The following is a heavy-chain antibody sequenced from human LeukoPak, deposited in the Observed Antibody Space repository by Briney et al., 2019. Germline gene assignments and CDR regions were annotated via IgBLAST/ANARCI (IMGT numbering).Heavy chain of an antibody. D-gene: IGHD3-3*01. CDR1: GYTFTNYG. CDR2: ISAYNGNT. CDR3: ARAERRSYDFWGDQHYYYMDV. V-gene: IGHV1-18*01. J-gene: IGHJ6*03. Sequence: ASVKVSCKASGYTFTNYGISWVRQAPGQGLEWMGWISAYNGNTNYAQKLQGRVTMTTETSTSTAYMELRSLRSDDTAVYYCARAERRSYDFWGDQHYYYMDVWGEGTTVTVSS.